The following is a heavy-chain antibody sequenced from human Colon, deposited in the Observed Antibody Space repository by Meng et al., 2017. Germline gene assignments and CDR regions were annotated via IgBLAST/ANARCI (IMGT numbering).Heavy chain of an antibody. V-gene: IGHV4-4*02. CDR3: ARGVDWAKSGNF. J-gene: IGHJ4*02. D-gene: IGHD3-9*01. CDR1: GVSISSAIW. Sequence: QVQLQESGPGLVTPSGTLSLTCAVSGVSISSAIWWGWVRQPPGKGLEWIGEIFQSGSTNYNPSLKSRVTISVDTSKNQFSLTLSSMTAADTAVYYCARGVDWAKSGNFWGQGTLVTVSS. CDR2: IFQSGST.